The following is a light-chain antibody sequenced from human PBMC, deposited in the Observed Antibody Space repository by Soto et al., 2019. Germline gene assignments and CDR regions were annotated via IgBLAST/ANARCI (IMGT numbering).Light chain of an antibody. CDR3: QQYGGSPSYT. CDR2: GAS. CDR1: QNVNGNY. J-gene: IGKJ2*01. V-gene: IGKV3-20*01. Sequence: EVVLTQSPGTLSLSPGERATLSCRASQNVNGNYLAWYQQRPGQTPRLLIYGASSRAAGVPDRFSGSGSGTDFTLTISRLEPDDFAVYYCQQYGGSPSYTFGQGTKVDIK.